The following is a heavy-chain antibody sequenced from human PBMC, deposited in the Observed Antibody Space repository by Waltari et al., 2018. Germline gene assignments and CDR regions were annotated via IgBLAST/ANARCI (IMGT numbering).Heavy chain of an antibody. V-gene: IGHV3-53*02. Sequence: EVQLGETGGGWIQPGGSLRLSCAASGFTGSNNYMSWVRQAPGKGLEWASVIYTGGDTYYADSVKGRFTISRDTSKNTLYLQMNSLRAEDTAMYYCAREVDSTGVLDYWGQGTLVTVSS. CDR1: GFTGSNNY. J-gene: IGHJ4*02. CDR3: AREVDSTGVLDY. CDR2: IYTGGDT.